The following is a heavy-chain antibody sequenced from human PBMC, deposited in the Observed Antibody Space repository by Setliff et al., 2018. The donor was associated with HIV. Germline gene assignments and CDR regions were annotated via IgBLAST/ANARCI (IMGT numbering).Heavy chain of an antibody. CDR2: DGT. CDR1: GFTFSTYG. J-gene: IGHJ4*02. D-gene: IGHD2-2*03. CDR3: ARVRNWIYFDY. Sequence: PGGSLRLSCAASGFTFSTYGMHWVRQAPGKGLEWDGTYYADSVKGRFTISRDNSKNTLYLQMGSLRAEDMAVYYCARVRNWIYFDYWGQGTLVTVSS. V-gene: IGHV3-64*02.